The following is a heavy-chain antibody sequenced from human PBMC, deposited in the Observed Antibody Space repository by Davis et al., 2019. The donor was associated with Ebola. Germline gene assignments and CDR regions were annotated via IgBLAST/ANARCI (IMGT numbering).Heavy chain of an antibody. CDR1: GGSISNYY. J-gene: IGHJ6*02. CDR2: INHSGST. D-gene: IGHD2-2*01. V-gene: IGHV4-34*01. Sequence: SETLSLTCTVSGGSISNYYWSWIRQPPGKGLEWIGEINHSGSTNYNPSLKSRVTISVDTSKNQFSLKLSSVTAADTAVYYCARLRDPIVVVPAAAYYGMDVWGQGTTVTVSS. CDR3: ARLRDPIVVVPAAAYYGMDV.